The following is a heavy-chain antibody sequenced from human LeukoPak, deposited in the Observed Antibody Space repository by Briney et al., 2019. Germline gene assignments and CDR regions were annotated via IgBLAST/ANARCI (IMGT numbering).Heavy chain of an antibody. Sequence: GRSLRLSCAASGFTFSSFGMHWVRQAPGKGLEWVAVISYDGNNKYYADSVKGRFTISRDNSKNTLYLQMNSLKSEDTAVYYCAKDSTTLTLTFDYWGQGTLVTVSS. CDR2: ISYDGNNK. CDR1: GFTFSSFG. V-gene: IGHV3-30*18. J-gene: IGHJ4*02. D-gene: IGHD4-11*01. CDR3: AKDSTTLTLTFDY.